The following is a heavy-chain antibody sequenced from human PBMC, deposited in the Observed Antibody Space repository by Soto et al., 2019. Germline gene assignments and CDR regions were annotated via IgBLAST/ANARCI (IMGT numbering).Heavy chain of an antibody. D-gene: IGHD2-2*01. CDR3: ARASPEYCSSTSCQFYYYYYMDV. V-gene: IGHV4-34*01. CDR2: INHSGST. CDR1: GGSFSGYY. J-gene: IGHJ6*03. Sequence: TSETLSLTCAVYGGSFSGYYWSWIRQPPGKGLEWIGEINHSGSTNYNPSLKSRVTISVDTSKNQFSLKLSSVTAADTAVYYCARASPEYCSSTSCQFYYYYYMDVWGKGTTVTVSS.